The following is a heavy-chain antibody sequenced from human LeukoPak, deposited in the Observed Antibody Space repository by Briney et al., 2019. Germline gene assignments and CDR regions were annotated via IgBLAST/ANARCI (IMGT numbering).Heavy chain of an antibody. D-gene: IGHD1-14*01. CDR3: AREALHRYPPWYYYYYYMDV. J-gene: IGHJ6*03. V-gene: IGHV4-59*01. CDR1: GGSISSYY. CDR2: IYYSGST. Sequence: SETLSLTCTVSGGSISSYYWSWIRQPPGKGLEWVGYIYYSGSTNYNPSLKGRVTISVDTSKNQFSLKLSSVTAADTAVYYCAREALHRYPPWYYYYYYMDVWGKGTTVTVSS.